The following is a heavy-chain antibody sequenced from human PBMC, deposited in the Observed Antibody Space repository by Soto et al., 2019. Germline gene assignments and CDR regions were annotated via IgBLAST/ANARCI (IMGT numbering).Heavy chain of an antibody. Sequence: EVQLVESGGGLVQPGGSLRLSCAASGFTFSSHWMHWVRQVPGKGLVWVSRINSEGSSTTFADFVKGGFTISRDDAKSTLYLARNSLRAEDSAVYCCARGVEESVKPTVIWGQWTLVTVAS. CDR1: GFTFSSHW. J-gene: IGHJ3*02. CDR2: INSEGSST. V-gene: IGHV3-74*01. D-gene: IGHD4-17*01. CDR3: ARGVEESVKPTVI.